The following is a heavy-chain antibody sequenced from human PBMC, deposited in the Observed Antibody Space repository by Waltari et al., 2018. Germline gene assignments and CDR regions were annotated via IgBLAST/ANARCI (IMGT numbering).Heavy chain of an antibody. CDR1: GGTFGSYA. J-gene: IGHJ5*02. V-gene: IGHV1-69*12. CDR2: IIPIFGTAP. Sequence: QVQLVQSGAEVRKPGSSVKVSCKASGGTFGSYAITWVRQAPGKGLEWMGGIIPIFGTAPNYAQKFQGRLTITADESTATVYMDLSSLRSDDTAVYYCARRQLGGAFDPWGQGTLVSVSS. CDR3: ARRQLGGAFDP. D-gene: IGHD3-16*01.